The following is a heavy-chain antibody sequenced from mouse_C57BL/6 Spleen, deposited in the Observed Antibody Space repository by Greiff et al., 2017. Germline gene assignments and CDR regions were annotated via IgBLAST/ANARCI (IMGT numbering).Heavy chain of an antibody. J-gene: IGHJ2*01. D-gene: IGHD1-1*01. V-gene: IGHV1-55*01. CDR1: GYTFTSYW. CDR3: ARKSHYYGSSYAFDY. Sequence: QVQLQQSGAELVKPGASVKMSCKASGYTFTSYWITWVKQRPGQGLEWIGDIYPGSGSTNYNEKFKSKATLTVDTSSSTAFMQLSSLTSEDSAVYYCARKSHYYGSSYAFDYWGQGTTLTVSS. CDR2: IYPGSGST.